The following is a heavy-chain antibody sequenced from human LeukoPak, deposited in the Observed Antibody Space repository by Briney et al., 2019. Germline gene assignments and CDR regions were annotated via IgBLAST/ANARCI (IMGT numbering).Heavy chain of an antibody. D-gene: IGHD6-19*01. CDR1: GYTFTGYY. Sequence: GASVKVSCKASGYTFTGYYMHWVRQAPGQGLEWMGWISAYDGNTNYAQKFQGTVTMTTDTSTSTAYMELRSLRSDDTAVYYCASESSGRMDDAFDIWGQGTMVTVSS. V-gene: IGHV1-18*04. CDR3: ASESSGRMDDAFDI. J-gene: IGHJ3*02. CDR2: ISAYDGNT.